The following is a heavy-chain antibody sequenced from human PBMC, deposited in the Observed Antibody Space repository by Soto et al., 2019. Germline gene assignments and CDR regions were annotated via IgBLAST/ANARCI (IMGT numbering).Heavy chain of an antibody. CDR3: TKRDATYSGVDVG. Sequence: GGSLRLSCAASGFTFSNYAMSWVRQAPGKGLEWVSVISGGGTDTNYADSVKGRFTISRDSSTNTLSLQMNSLRVEDTAVYYCTKRDATYSGVDVGWGQGTLVTVSS. CDR2: ISGGGTDT. D-gene: IGHD3-3*01. J-gene: IGHJ4*02. V-gene: IGHV3-23*01. CDR1: GFTFSNYA.